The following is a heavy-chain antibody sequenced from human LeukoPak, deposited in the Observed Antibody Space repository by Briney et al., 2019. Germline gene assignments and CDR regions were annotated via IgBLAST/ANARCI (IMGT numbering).Heavy chain of an antibody. CDR3: ARDEYYYDSSGYYLTAHAFDI. CDR2: ISAYNGNT. D-gene: IGHD3-22*01. CDR1: GHTFTSYG. J-gene: IGHJ3*02. Sequence: ASVKVSCKASGHTFTSYGISWVRQAPGQGLEWMGWISAYNGNTNYAQKLQGRVTMTTDTSTSTAYMELRSLRSDDTAVYYCARDEYYYDSSGYYLTAHAFDIWGQGTMVTVSS. V-gene: IGHV1-18*01.